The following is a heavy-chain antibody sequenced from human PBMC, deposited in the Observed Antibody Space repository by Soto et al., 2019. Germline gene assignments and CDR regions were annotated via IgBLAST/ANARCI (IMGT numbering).Heavy chain of an antibody. Sequence: QVQLVESGGGVVQPGTSLRLSCEASGFAFNKFGMHWVRQAPGKGLEWVAVISYDGSDKYYADSVQGRLTITRDNSMNPLTMQLNSLRREATAVYYGAKGGEVGGVLGDPWGQGPLVPFSS. CDR1: GFAFNKFG. V-gene: IGHV3-30*18. CDR2: ISYDGSDK. J-gene: IGHJ5*02. CDR3: AKGGEVGGVLGDP. D-gene: IGHD2-8*01.